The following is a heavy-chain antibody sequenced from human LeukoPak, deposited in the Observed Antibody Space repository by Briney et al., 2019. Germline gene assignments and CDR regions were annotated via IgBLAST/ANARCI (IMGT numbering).Heavy chain of an antibody. CDR3: ARGPRATWDY. Sequence: PSETLSLTCAVYGGSFSGYYWGWIRQPPGKGLEWIGEINHSGSTNYNPSLKSRVTISVDTSKNQSSLKLSSVTAADTAVYYCARGPRATWDYWGQGTLVTVSS. J-gene: IGHJ4*02. V-gene: IGHV4-34*01. D-gene: IGHD1-26*01. CDR2: INHSGST. CDR1: GGSFSGYY.